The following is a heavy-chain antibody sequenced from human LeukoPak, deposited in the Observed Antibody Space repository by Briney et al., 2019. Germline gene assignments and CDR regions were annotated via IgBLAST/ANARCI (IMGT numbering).Heavy chain of an antibody. Sequence: GGSLRLSCVASGFTFSSYSMNWVRQAPGKGLEWVSSISSSSSYIYYADSVKGRFTISRDNAKNSLYLQMNSLRAEDTAVYYCASLPWLVRWVDYWGQGTLVTVSS. V-gene: IGHV3-21*01. D-gene: IGHD6-19*01. CDR1: GFTFSSYS. CDR3: ASLPWLVRWVDY. J-gene: IGHJ4*02. CDR2: ISSSSSYI.